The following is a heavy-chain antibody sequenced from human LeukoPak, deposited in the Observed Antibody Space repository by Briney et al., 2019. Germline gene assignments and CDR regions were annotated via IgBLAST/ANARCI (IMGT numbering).Heavy chain of an antibody. Sequence: SETLSLTCTVSGGSISSDYWSWIRQPAGKGREWIGRIYTSGSTNYNPSLKSRVTMSVDTSKNQFFLKLSSATAADTAVYYCARENDAYYRAYDIWGQGTLVTVSS. V-gene: IGHV4-4*07. D-gene: IGHD3-10*01. CDR2: IYTSGST. CDR3: ARENDAYYRAYDI. CDR1: GGSISSDY. J-gene: IGHJ3*02.